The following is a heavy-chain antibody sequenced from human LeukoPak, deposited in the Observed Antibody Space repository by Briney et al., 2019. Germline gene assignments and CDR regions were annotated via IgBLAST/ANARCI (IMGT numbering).Heavy chain of an antibody. D-gene: IGHD1-26*01. J-gene: IGHJ4*02. V-gene: IGHV3-21*01. Sequence: QPGGSLRLSCAASGFIFSNCGMIWVRQAPGRGPEWVSSISSISTYTHYADSVKGRFIISRDNAENSLYLQMNSLRAEDTAVYYCASNMYSENYYLYPFWGQGTLVTVSS. CDR2: ISSISTYT. CDR1: GFIFSNCG. CDR3: ASNMYSENYYLYPF.